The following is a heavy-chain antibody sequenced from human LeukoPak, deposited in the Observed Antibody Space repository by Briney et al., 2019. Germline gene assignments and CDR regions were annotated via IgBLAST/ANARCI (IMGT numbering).Heavy chain of an antibody. CDR1: GGSISSYY. CDR2: IYYSGST. Sequence: SETLSLTCTVSGGSISSYYWSWIRQPPGKGLECIGYIYYSGSTNYNPYLKSRVTISVDTSKNQFSLKLSSVTAADTAVYYCARGPLGELFNDAFDIWGQGTLVTVSS. CDR3: ARGPLGELFNDAFDI. D-gene: IGHD3-10*01. V-gene: IGHV4-59*01. J-gene: IGHJ3*02.